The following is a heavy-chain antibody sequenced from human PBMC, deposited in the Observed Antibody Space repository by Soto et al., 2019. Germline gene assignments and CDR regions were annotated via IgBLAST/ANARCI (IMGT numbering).Heavy chain of an antibody. Sequence: GGSLRLSCAASGFTFSSYAMSWVRQAPGKGLEWVSAISGSGGSTYYADSVKGRFTISRDNSKNTLYLQMNSLRAEDTAVYYCAKDSRKLRFLRGAIDYWGQGTLVTVSS. CDR1: GFTFSSYA. CDR3: AKDSRKLRFLRGAIDY. D-gene: IGHD3-3*01. J-gene: IGHJ4*02. CDR2: ISGSGGST. V-gene: IGHV3-23*01.